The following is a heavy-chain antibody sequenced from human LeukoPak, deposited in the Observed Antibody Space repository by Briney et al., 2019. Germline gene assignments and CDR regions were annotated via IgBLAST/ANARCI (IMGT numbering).Heavy chain of an antibody. CDR3: ARGPPHDY. V-gene: IGHV3-21*01. Sequence: GGSLRLSCAASGFTFSTYSMNWVRQAPGKGLEWVSSMSGSGNFIYYADSVKGRFTISRDNAKNSLYLQMNSLRAEDTAAYYCARGPPHDYWGQGTLVTVSS. CDR2: MSGSGNFI. CDR1: GFTFSTYS. J-gene: IGHJ4*02.